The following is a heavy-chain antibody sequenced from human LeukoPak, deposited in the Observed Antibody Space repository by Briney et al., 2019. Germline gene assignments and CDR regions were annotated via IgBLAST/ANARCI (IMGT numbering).Heavy chain of an antibody. J-gene: IGHJ4*02. V-gene: IGHV3-30*02. Sequence: GSLRLSCAASGFTFSSYAMHWVRQAPGKGLEWVAFIRYDGSNEYYANSVKGRFTISRDNSKNTLYLQMNSLRVEDTAIYYCAKDIDSGDYFYYFEYLGQGTLVTVSS. CDR1: GFTFSSYA. D-gene: IGHD4-17*01. CDR3: AKDIDSGDYFYYFEY. CDR2: IRYDGSNE.